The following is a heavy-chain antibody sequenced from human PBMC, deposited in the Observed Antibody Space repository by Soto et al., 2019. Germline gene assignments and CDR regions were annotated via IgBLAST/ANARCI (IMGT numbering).Heavy chain of an antibody. V-gene: IGHV3-23*01. Sequence: GGSLRLSCAASGFTFSSYSMNWVRQAPGKGLEWVSSISGSGGSIYYADSVKGRFTISRDNSNYTLYLQMNSLRAEDTAVYYCAKDRYYDILTGSPGDYWGQGTLVTVSS. CDR3: AKDRYYDILTGSPGDY. CDR1: GFTFSSYS. CDR2: ISGSGGSI. J-gene: IGHJ4*02. D-gene: IGHD3-9*01.